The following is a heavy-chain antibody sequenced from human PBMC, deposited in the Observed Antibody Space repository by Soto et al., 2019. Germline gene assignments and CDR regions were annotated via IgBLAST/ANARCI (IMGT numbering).Heavy chain of an antibody. CDR3: ARRVGATKKLNWFDP. V-gene: IGHV4-39*01. CDR1: GGSISSSSYC. CDR2: IYYLGST. Sequence: SETLSLTCTVSGGSISSSSYCWGWIRQPPGQGLEWLGSIYYLGSTYYNPSLKSRVTISVDTSKNQFSLKLSSVTAADTAVYYCARRVGATKKLNWFDPWGQGTLVTVSS. D-gene: IGHD1-26*01. J-gene: IGHJ5*02.